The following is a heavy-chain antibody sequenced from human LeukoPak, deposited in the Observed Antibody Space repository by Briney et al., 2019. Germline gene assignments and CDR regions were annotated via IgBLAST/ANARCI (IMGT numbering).Heavy chain of an antibody. CDR2: ISGSGTST. D-gene: IGHD4-23*01. J-gene: IGHJ3*02. Sequence: AGGSLRLSCAASGFTFSNYAMSWVRQAPGKGLEWVSCISGSGTSTNYADSVKGRFTISRDNSRNTLYLQMNSLRAEDTALYSCAKDYGGNSDAFDIWGQGTVVTVSS. V-gene: IGHV3-23*01. CDR3: AKDYGGNSDAFDI. CDR1: GFTFSNYA.